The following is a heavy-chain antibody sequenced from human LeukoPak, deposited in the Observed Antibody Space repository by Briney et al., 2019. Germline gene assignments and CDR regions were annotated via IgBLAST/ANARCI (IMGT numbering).Heavy chain of an antibody. CDR1: GGSISSGGYY. J-gene: IGHJ4*02. D-gene: IGHD3-22*01. Sequence: SQTLSFTCTVSGGSISSGGYYWSWIRQHPGKGLEWIGYIYYSGSTYYNPSLKSRVTISVDTSKNQFSLKLSSVTAADTAVYYCARGGGYYYDSSENFDYWGQGTLVTVSS. CDR2: IYYSGST. CDR3: ARGGGYYYDSSENFDY. V-gene: IGHV4-31*03.